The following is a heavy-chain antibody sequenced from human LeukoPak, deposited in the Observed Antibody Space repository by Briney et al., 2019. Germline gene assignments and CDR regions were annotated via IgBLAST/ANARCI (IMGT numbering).Heavy chain of an antibody. CDR1: GGSISSGDYY. Sequence: SETLSLTCTVSGGSISSGDYYWTWIRQPPGKGLEWIGSMFYSGNTYYSPSLKSRLTISVDTSKNQFSLKLSSVTAADTAVYYCARGKSSTSGSGGDGAFDIWGQGTMVTVSS. CDR3: ARGKSSTSGSGGDGAFDI. CDR2: MFYSGNT. D-gene: IGHD2-2*01. J-gene: IGHJ3*02. V-gene: IGHV4-30-4*08.